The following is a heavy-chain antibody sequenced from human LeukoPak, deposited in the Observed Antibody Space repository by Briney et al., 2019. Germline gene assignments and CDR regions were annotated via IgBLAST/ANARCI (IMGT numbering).Heavy chain of an antibody. D-gene: IGHD3/OR15-3a*01. CDR1: GFTFDDYA. V-gene: IGHV3-9*01. CDR3: AKDIGPERGYFQH. J-gene: IGHJ1*01. Sequence: GGSLRLSCAASGFTFDDYAMHWVRQAPGKGLEWVPGISWNSDSIGYADSVKGRFTISRDNAKNSLYLQMNSLRAEDTALYYCAKDIGPERGYFQHWGQGTLVTVSS. CDR2: ISWNSDSI.